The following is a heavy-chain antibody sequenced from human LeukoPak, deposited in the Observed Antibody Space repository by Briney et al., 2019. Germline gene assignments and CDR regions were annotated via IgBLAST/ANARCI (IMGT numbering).Heavy chain of an antibody. CDR1: GGSFSGYY. Sequence: SETLSLTCAVYGGSFSGYYWSWIRQPPGKGLEWIGEINHSGSTNYNPSLKSRVTISVDTSKNQFSLKLSSVTAADTAVYYCARQVGGLEGLIDYWGQGALVTVSS. CDR3: ARQVGGLEGLIDY. D-gene: IGHD1-26*01. J-gene: IGHJ4*02. CDR2: INHSGST. V-gene: IGHV4-34*01.